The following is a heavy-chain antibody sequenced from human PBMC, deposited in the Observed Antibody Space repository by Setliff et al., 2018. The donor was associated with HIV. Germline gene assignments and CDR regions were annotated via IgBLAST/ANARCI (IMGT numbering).Heavy chain of an antibody. CDR1: GGSISSSSYY. J-gene: IGHJ4*02. CDR3: ARADCSGGSCYSPGY. Sequence: TSETLSLTCTASGGSISSSSYYWSWIRQPAGKGLEWIGHIYTRGNPNYNPSLKSRVTISLDTSKNQFSLKLNSVTAADTAVYYCARADCSGGSCYSPGYWGQGTLVTVSS. D-gene: IGHD2-15*01. V-gene: IGHV4-61*09. CDR2: IYTRGNP.